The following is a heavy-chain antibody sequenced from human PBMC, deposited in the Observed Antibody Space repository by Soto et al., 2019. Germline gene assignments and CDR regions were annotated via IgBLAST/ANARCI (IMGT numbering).Heavy chain of an antibody. CDR1: GGSISSGGYY. D-gene: IGHD2-21*02. CDR2: IYYSGST. CDR3: ARVCGGDCHYGMDV. V-gene: IGHV4-31*03. J-gene: IGHJ6*02. Sequence: SETLSLTCTVSGGSISSGGYYWSWIRQHPGKGLEWIGYIYYSGSTYYNPSLKSRVNISVDTSKNQLSLKLSSVTAADTAVYYCARVCGGDCHYGMDVWGQGTTVTVSS.